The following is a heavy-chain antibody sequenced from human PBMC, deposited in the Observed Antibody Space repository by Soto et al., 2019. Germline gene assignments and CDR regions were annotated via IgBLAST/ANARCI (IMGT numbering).Heavy chain of an antibody. D-gene: IGHD4-17*01. CDR1: GGSISSSNW. J-gene: IGHJ4*02. Sequence: ASETLSLTCAVSGGSISSSNWWSWVRQPPGKGLEWIGEIYHSGSTNYNPSLKGRVTISVDKSKNQFSLKLSSVTAADTAVYYCARVRTTVIFDYWGQGTLVTVSS. CDR3: ARVRTTVIFDY. V-gene: IGHV4-4*02. CDR2: IYHSGST.